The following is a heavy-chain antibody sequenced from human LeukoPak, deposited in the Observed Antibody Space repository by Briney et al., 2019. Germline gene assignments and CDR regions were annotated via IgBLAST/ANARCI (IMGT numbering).Heavy chain of an antibody. D-gene: IGHD6-19*01. CDR2: IYSGGST. J-gene: IGHJ4*02. Sequence: GGSLRLSCAASGFTVSSSYMSWVRQAPGKGLEWVSVIYSGGSTYYADSVKGRFTISRDNSKNTLYLQMNSLRAEDTAVYYCARDRLYSSGTLFDYWGQGTLVTVSS. CDR1: GFTVSSSY. V-gene: IGHV3-66*01. CDR3: ARDRLYSSGTLFDY.